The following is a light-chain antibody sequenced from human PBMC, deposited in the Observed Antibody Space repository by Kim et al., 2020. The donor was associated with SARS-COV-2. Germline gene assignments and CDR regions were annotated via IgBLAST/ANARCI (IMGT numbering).Light chain of an antibody. Sequence: QSALTQPASVSGSPGQSITISCTGTSSDIGGYNYVSWYQQHPGKAPKLMIYDVSNRPSGVSTRFSGSKSGNTASLTISGLQAEDEDDYYCSSYTSSSTLEYVFGTGTKVTVL. J-gene: IGLJ1*01. V-gene: IGLV2-14*03. CDR1: SSDIGGYNY. CDR3: SSYTSSSTLEYV. CDR2: DVS.